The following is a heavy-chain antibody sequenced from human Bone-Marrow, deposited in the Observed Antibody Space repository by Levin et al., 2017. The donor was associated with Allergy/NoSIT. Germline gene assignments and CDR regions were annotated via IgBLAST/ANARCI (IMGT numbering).Heavy chain of an antibody. V-gene: IGHV3-30*18. Sequence: PGGSLRLSCAASGFTFSTYAMHWVRQAPGKGLEWVALISYDGTDKYYADSVKGRITISRDNSKNTVSLQINSLRSEDTAVYYCANDVASTIPNVAYYFYGLDVWGQGTTVTVSS. J-gene: IGHJ6*02. CDR1: GFTFSTYA. CDR3: ANDVASTIPNVAYYFYGLDV. CDR2: ISYDGTDK. D-gene: IGHD5/OR15-5a*01.